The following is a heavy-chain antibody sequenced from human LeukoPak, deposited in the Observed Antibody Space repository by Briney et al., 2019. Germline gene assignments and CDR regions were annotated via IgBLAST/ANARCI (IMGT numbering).Heavy chain of an antibody. CDR2: ISSSSSYI. CDR3: ARSGLGSGASWFDP. J-gene: IGHJ5*02. V-gene: IGHV3-21*01. Sequence: GGSLRLSCAASGFTFSSYSMNWVRQAPGKGLEWVSSISSSSSYIYYADSVKGRFTISRDNAKNSLYLQMNSLRAEDTAMYYCARSGLGSGASWFDPWGQGTLVTVSS. D-gene: IGHD6-19*01. CDR1: GFTFSSYS.